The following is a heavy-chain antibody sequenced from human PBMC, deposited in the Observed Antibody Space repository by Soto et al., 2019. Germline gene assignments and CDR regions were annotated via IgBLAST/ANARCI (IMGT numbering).Heavy chain of an antibody. CDR3: ELVVPFDY. J-gene: IGHJ4*02. D-gene: IGHD2-8*02. CDR1: GYPFTRYY. V-gene: IGHV1-46*01. CDR2: TNPSRGST. Sequence: GSVKVSFKASGYPFTRYYMHLVRQAPGQGLEWIGITNPSRGSTSYAQKFHVRVTMTRDTSTSTVYMELSSLRSEDTAVYYCELVVPFDYWGQGTMVTVSS.